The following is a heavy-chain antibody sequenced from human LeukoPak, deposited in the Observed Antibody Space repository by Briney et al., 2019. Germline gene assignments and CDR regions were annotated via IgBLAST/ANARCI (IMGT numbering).Heavy chain of an antibody. CDR2: IIPIFGTA. J-gene: IGHJ4*02. CDR3: ASPGTYDSSGYQYDY. CDR1: GGTFISYA. D-gene: IGHD3-22*01. V-gene: IGHV1-69*13. Sequence: ASVKFSCKASGGTFISYAISWVRQAPGQGLEWMGGIIPIFGTANYAQKFQGRVTITADESTSTAYMELSSLRSEDTAVYYCASPGTYDSSGYQYDYWGQGTLVTVSS.